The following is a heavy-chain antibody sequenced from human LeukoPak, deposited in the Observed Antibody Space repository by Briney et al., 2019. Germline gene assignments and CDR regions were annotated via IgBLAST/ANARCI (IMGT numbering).Heavy chain of an antibody. Sequence: PGGSLRLSCAASGFTFSSYWMSWVRQAPGKGLEWVANIKQDGSEQYYVDSVKGRFTISRGNAKNSLYLQMNSLRAEDTAVYYCARDLSPIVVPAAIDYFDYWGQGTLVTVSS. V-gene: IGHV3-7*01. J-gene: IGHJ4*02. CDR3: ARDLSPIVVPAAIDYFDY. CDR2: IKQDGSEQ. CDR1: GFTFSSYW. D-gene: IGHD2-2*02.